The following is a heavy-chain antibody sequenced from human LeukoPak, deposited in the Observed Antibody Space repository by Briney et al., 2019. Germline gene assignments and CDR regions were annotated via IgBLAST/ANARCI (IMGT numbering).Heavy chain of an antibody. J-gene: IGHJ4*02. CDR3: ARSAAAGRIVATFAY. Sequence: GGSLRLSCTASSFTVSGFTVSSNYMSWVRQAPGKGLEWVAIISYDGSKKYYADSVKGRFTISRDNSKNTLYLQMNSLRAEDTAVYYCARSAAAGRIVATFAYWGQGTLVIVSS. V-gene: IGHV3-30*19. CDR1: SSFTVSGFTVSSNY. CDR2: ISYDGSKK. D-gene: IGHD5-12*01.